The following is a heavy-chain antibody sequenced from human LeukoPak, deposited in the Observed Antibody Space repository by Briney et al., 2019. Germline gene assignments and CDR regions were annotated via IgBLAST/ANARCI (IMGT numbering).Heavy chain of an antibody. V-gene: IGHV1-46*01. D-gene: IGHD1-1*01. CDR2: IYPGGGST. CDR3: ARGKSSATGTTSFYWFDP. Sequence: ASVKVSCKASGYTFTSYYIHWVRQAPGQGLEWMGIIYPGGGSTNYAQKFQGRVTITADESTSTAYMELSSLRSEDTAVYYCARGKSSATGTTSFYWFDPWGQGTLVTVSS. CDR1: GYTFTSYY. J-gene: IGHJ5*02.